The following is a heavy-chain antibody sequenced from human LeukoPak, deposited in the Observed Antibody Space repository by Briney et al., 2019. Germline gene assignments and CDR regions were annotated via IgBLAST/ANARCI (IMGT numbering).Heavy chain of an antibody. CDR3: ARPYSSGWYGIDY. CDR2: IYYSGST. J-gene: IGHJ4*02. D-gene: IGHD6-19*01. CDR1: GGSFSGYY. Sequence: SGTLSLTCAVYGGSFSGYYWSWIRQPPGKGLEWIGSIYYSGSTYYNPSLKSRVTISVDTSKNQFSLKLSSVTAADTAVYYCARPYSSGWYGIDYWGQGTLVTVSS. V-gene: IGHV4-34*01.